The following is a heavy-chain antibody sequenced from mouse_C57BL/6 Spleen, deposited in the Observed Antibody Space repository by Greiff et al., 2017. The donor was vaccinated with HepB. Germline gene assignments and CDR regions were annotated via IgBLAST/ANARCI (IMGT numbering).Heavy chain of an antibody. V-gene: IGHV1-22*01. J-gene: IGHJ3*01. CDR3: ARPQAYYSNYGFAY. CDR1: GYTFTDYN. Sequence: VQLKESGPELVKPGASVKMSCKASGYTFTDYNMHWVKQSHGKSLEWIGYINPNNGGTSYNQKFKGKATLTVNKSSSTAYMELRSLTSEDSAVYYCARPQAYYSNYGFAYWGQGTLVTVSA. D-gene: IGHD2-5*01. CDR2: INPNNGGT.